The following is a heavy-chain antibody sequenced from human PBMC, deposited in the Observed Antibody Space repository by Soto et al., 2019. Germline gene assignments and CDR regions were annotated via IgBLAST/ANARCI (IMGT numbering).Heavy chain of an antibody. CDR3: ARDFHPPYCSGGSCYQSPNWFEP. CDR1: GGSISSYY. D-gene: IGHD2-15*01. Sequence: SETLSLTCTVSGGSISSYYWSWIRQPPGKGLEWIGYIYYSGSTNYNPSLKSRVTISVDTSKNQFSLKLSSVTAADTAVYYCARDFHPPYCSGGSCYQSPNWFEPWGQGTLVTVSS. J-gene: IGHJ5*02. V-gene: IGHV4-59*01. CDR2: IYYSGST.